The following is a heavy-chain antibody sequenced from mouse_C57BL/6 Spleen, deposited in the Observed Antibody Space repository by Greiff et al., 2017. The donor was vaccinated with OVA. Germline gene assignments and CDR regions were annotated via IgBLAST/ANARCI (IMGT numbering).Heavy chain of an antibody. V-gene: IGHV1-82*01. CDR3: ARRSTVSFDY. CDR2: IYPGDGDT. J-gene: IGHJ2*01. CDR1: GYAFSSSW. Sequence: VKLMESGPELVKPGASVKISCKASGYAFSSSWMNWVKQRPGKGLEWIGRIYPGDGDTNYNGKFKGKATLTADKSSSTAYMQLSSLTSEDSAVYFCARRSTVSFDYWGQGTTLTVSS. D-gene: IGHD1-1*01.